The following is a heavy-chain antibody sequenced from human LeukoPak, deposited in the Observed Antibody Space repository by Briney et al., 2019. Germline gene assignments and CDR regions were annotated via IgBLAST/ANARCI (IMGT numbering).Heavy chain of an antibody. V-gene: IGHV3-21*01. Sequence: PGRSLRLSCTASGFTFINYSMNWVRHAPGKGLGWVSSISINSAFIYYADSVKGRFTISRDNAKNSLYLQMNSVRAEDTAVYYCARKIGSYRHFDYWGQGTLVTVSS. D-gene: IGHD1-26*01. CDR2: ISINSAFI. J-gene: IGHJ4*02. CDR3: ARKIGSYRHFDY. CDR1: GFTFINYS.